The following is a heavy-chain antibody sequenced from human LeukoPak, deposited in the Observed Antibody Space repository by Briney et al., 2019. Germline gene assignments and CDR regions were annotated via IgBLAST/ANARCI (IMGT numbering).Heavy chain of an antibody. D-gene: IGHD3-16*01. CDR2: VSSSGST. CDR3: AGNPYAYVRARAFEI. J-gene: IGHJ3*02. V-gene: IGHV4-61*02. CDR1: GDSISSGDYY. Sequence: SETLSLTCTVSGDSISSGDYYWSWIRQPAGKGLEWIGRVSSSGSTNYNPSLKSRVTISVDTSKNQFSLKLSSVTAADTAVYCCAGNPYAYVRARAFEIWGQGTMVTVSS.